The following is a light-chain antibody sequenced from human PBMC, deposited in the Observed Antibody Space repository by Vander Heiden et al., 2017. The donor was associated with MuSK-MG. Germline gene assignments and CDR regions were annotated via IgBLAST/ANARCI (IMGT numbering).Light chain of an antibody. CDR3: QQSYRTPLYN. Sequence: IQLTQSPSSLSASVGDRVTITCPASQSISSYLNWYQQKPGKAPKLLIYAASSLQSGVPSRFSGSGSGTDFTLTISSLQPEDFATYYCQQSYRTPLYNFGQGTKLEIK. CDR2: AAS. CDR1: QSISSY. J-gene: IGKJ2*01. V-gene: IGKV1-39*01.